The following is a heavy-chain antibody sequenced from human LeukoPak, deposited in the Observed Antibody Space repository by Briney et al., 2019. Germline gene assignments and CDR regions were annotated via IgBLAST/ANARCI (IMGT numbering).Heavy chain of an antibody. CDR1: GFTFSSYS. D-gene: IGHD3-22*01. V-gene: IGHV3-21*01. Sequence: GGSVRLSCAASGFTFSSYSMNWVRQAPGKGLEWVSSISSSSSYIYYADSVKGRFTISRDNAKNSLYLQMNSLRAEDTAVYYCARVRYYYDSSGEYYYYYGMDVWGQGTTVTVSS. CDR3: ARVRYYYDSSGEYYYYYGMDV. J-gene: IGHJ6*02. CDR2: ISSSSSYI.